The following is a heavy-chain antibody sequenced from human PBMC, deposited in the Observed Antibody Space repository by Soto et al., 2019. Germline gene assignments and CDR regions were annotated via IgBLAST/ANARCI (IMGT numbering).Heavy chain of an antibody. J-gene: IGHJ6*02. V-gene: IGHV4-4*07. CDR2: IYTSGST. CDR3: ARVPTSGRDYYYYGMDV. Sequence: SETLSLTCTVSGGSISSYYWSWIRQPAGKGLEWIGRIYTSGSTNYNPSLKSRVTMSVDTSKNQFSLKLSSVTAADTAVYYCARVPTSGRDYYYYGMDVWGQGTTVTVSS. CDR1: GGSISSYY. D-gene: IGHD3-10*01.